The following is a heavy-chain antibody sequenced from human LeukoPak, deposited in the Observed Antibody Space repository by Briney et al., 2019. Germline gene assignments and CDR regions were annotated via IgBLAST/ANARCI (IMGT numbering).Heavy chain of an antibody. CDR2: IYSGGTT. CDR3: ARDGTSFYFDY. J-gene: IGHJ4*02. V-gene: IGHV3-66*01. D-gene: IGHD6-6*01. Sequence: PGGSLRLSCAASGFSVNSNHMNWVRQAPGKGLEWVTIIYSGGTTHYADSVEGRFTDSKDSSMNTVYLQLNGLRVEDTALYYCARDGTSFYFDYWGQGTPVTVSS. CDR1: GFSVNSNH.